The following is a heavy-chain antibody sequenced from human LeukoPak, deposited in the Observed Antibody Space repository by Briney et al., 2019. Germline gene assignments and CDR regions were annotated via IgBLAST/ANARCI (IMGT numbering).Heavy chain of an antibody. Sequence: SETLSLTCTVSGGSISGYYWSWIRQPPGKGLEWIGEINHSGSTNYNPSLKSRVTISVDTSKNQFSLKLSSVTAADTAVYYCARHLRKRRSFDIWGQGTMVTVSS. D-gene: IGHD3-3*02. CDR1: GGSISGYY. CDR3: ARHLRKRRSFDI. CDR2: INHSGST. J-gene: IGHJ3*02. V-gene: IGHV4-34*01.